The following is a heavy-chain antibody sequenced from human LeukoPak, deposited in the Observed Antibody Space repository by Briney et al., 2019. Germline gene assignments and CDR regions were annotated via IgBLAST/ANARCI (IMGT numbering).Heavy chain of an antibody. CDR3: ARGGVGDGYNQYHFDY. Sequence: SVKVSCKASGGTFSSYAISWVRQAPGQGLEWMGGIIPIFGTANYAQKFQGRVTITADESTSTAYMELSSLRSEDTAVYYCARGGVGDGYNQYHFDYRGQGTLVTVSS. CDR2: IIPIFGTA. V-gene: IGHV1-69*13. J-gene: IGHJ4*02. CDR1: GGTFSSYA. D-gene: IGHD5-24*01.